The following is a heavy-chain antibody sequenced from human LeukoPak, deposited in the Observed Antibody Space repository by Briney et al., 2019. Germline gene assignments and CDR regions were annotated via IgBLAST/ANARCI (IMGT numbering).Heavy chain of an antibody. D-gene: IGHD2-21*02. CDR3: ARGLFCGGDCYNY. CDR1: GGSFSGYY. J-gene: IGHJ4*02. CDR2: INHSGST. V-gene: IGHV4-34*01. Sequence: PSETLSLTCAVYGGSFSGYYWSWIRQPPGNGLEWMGEINHSGSTNYNPSLMSRVTISVDTSKNQFSLKLSSVTAADTAVYYCARGLFCGGDCYNYWGQGTLVTVSS.